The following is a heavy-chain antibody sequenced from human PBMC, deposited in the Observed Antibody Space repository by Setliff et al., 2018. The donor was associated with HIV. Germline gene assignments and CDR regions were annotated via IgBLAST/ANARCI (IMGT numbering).Heavy chain of an antibody. J-gene: IGHJ4*02. V-gene: IGHV4-38-2*01. Sequence: SETLSLTCAVSGYSISSGYYWGWIRQPPGKGLEWIGSIYHSGSTYYNPSLKSRVTISVDKSKNQFSLKLSSVTAADTAVYYCATLGPDDYSNHVDYWGQGTLVTVSS. CDR2: IYHSGST. CDR1: GYSISSGYY. D-gene: IGHD4-4*01. CDR3: ATLGPDDYSNHVDY.